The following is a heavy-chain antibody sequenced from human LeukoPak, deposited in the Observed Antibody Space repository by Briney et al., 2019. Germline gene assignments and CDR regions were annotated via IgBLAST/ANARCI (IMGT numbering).Heavy chain of an antibody. CDR1: GGTFSSYA. V-gene: IGHV1-69*05. CDR3: ARSLYGYSYGDNFDY. Sequence: ASVKVSCKASGGTFSSYAISWVRQAPGQGLEWMGRIIPIFGTANYAQKFQGRVTINTDESTSTAYMELSSLRSEDTAVYYCARSLYGYSYGDNFDYWGQGTLVTVSS. J-gene: IGHJ4*02. D-gene: IGHD5-18*01. CDR2: IIPIFGTA.